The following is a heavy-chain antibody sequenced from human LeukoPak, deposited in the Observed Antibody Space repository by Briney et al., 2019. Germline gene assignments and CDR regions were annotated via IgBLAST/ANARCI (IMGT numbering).Heavy chain of an antibody. CDR2: ISSSSSTI. J-gene: IGHJ3*02. D-gene: IGHD4-23*01. CDR3: ARDYGGHNYAFDI. CDR1: GFTFSSYS. V-gene: IGHV3-48*04. Sequence: GGSLRLSCAASGFTFSSYSMNWVRQAPGKGLEWGSYISSSSSTIYYADSVKGRFTISRDNAKNSLYLQMNSLRAEDTAVYYCARDYGGHNYAFDIWGQGTMVTVPS.